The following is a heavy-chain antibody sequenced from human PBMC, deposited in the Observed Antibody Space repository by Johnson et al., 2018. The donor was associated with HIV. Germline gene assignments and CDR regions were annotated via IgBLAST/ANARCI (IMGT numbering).Heavy chain of an antibody. CDR2: IRYDGSNK. D-gene: IGHD2-21*02. CDR1: GFTLSSYW. Sequence: QVQLVESGGGLVQPGGSLRLSCAASGFTLSSYWMHWVRQAPGKGLEWVAFIRYDGSNKYYADSVKGRFTISRDNSKNTLYLQMNSLRAEDTAVYYCARGGVVTAIPHAFDIWGQGTMVTVSS. V-gene: IGHV3-30*02. J-gene: IGHJ3*02. CDR3: ARGGVVTAIPHAFDI.